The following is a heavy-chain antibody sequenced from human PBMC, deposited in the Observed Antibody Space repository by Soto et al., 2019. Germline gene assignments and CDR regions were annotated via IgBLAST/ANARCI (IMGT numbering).Heavy chain of an antibody. CDR1: GGSISSGGYS. V-gene: IGHV4-30-2*01. CDR3: ARDLHYYGMDV. J-gene: IGHJ6*02. Sequence: SETLSLTCTVSGGSISSGGYSWSWIRQPPGKGLEWIGYIYHSGSTYYNPSLKSRVTISVDRSKNQFSLKLSSVTAADTAVYYCARDLHYYGMDVWGQGTTVTVSS. CDR2: IYHSGST.